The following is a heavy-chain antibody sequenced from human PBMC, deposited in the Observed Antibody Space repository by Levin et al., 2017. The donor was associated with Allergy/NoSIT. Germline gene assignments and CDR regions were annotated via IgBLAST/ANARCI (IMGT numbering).Heavy chain of an antibody. CDR3: AKFGAFDI. CDR1: GFSFSTYG. Sequence: ETLSLTCVASGFSFSTYGMTWVRQAPGKGLEWVSAITGLGGDTYYAASVKGRFTISRDNSKNTLFLQMNSLRAEDSAVYYCAKFGAFDIWGQGTVVNVSS. CDR2: ITGLGGDT. D-gene: IGHD3-16*01. V-gene: IGHV3-23*01. J-gene: IGHJ3*02.